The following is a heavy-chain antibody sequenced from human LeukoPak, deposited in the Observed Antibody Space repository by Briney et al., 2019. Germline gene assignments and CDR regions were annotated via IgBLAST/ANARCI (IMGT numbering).Heavy chain of an antibody. D-gene: IGHD3-16*02. J-gene: IGHJ4*02. CDR2: ISYDGSNK. Sequence: PVGSLRLSCVASGFTFRSYAMHSVRQAPGKGLEWVSDISYDGSNKYYADSVKGRFTISRDNSKNTLYLQMNSLRAEDTAVYYCARDRYEIKSPSYYFDYWGQGTLVTVSS. V-gene: IGHV3-30-3*01. CDR1: GFTFRSYA. CDR3: ARDRYEIKSPSYYFDY.